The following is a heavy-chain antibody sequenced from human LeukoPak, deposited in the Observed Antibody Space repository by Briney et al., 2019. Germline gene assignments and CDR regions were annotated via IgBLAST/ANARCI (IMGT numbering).Heavy chain of an antibody. Sequence: PSETLSLTCTVSGGSFSTYYWSWIRQPAGKGLEWIGRIYTSGSTNYNPSLKSRVTISVDTSKNQFSLKLSSVTAADTAVYYCATYYYGSGSYTFDYWGQGTLVTVSS. J-gene: IGHJ4*02. CDR2: IYTSGST. V-gene: IGHV4-4*07. CDR1: GGSFSTYY. D-gene: IGHD3-10*01. CDR3: ATYYYGSGSYTFDY.